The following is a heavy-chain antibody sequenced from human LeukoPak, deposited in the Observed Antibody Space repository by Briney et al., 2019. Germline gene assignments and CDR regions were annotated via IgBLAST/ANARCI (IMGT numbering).Heavy chain of an antibody. V-gene: IGHV3-53*05. Sequence: PGGSLRLSCAASGFTVSSNYMSWVRQAPGKGLEWVSVIYSGGSTYYADSVKGRFTISRDNSKNTLYLQMNSLRAEDTAVYYCARAPSGSYGYYFDYWGQGTLVTVSS. CDR1: GFTVSSNY. J-gene: IGHJ4*02. D-gene: IGHD1-26*01. CDR2: IYSGGST. CDR3: ARAPSGSYGYYFDY.